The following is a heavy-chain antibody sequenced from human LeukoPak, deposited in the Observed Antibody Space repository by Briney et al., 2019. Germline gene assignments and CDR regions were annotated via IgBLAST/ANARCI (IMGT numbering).Heavy chain of an antibody. CDR3: ARGPVADY. CDR1: GGSISSSSYY. J-gene: IGHJ4*02. CDR2: IYYSGST. Sequence: PSETLSLTCTVSGGSISSSSYYWGWIRQPPGKGLEWIGSIYYSGSTYYNPSLKSRVTISVDTSKNQFSLKLSSVTAADTAVHYCARGPVADYWGQGTLVTVSS. D-gene: IGHD6-19*01. V-gene: IGHV4-39*07.